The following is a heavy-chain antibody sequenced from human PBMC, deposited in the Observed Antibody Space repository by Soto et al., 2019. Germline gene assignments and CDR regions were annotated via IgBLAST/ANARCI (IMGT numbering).Heavy chain of an antibody. V-gene: IGHV4-39*01. CDR3: ASGIAAALDY. D-gene: IGHD6-13*01. J-gene: IGHJ4*02. CDR2: LYYSGRT. Sequence: QLQLQESGPGLVKPSETLSLTCTVSGGSISSSSYYWGWVRQPPGKGLEWIGSLYYSGRTFYSPSLKSRVTISAETSKNQFSLQLSSVTAADTAIYYCASGIAAALDYWGQGTLVTVSS. CDR1: GGSISSSSYY.